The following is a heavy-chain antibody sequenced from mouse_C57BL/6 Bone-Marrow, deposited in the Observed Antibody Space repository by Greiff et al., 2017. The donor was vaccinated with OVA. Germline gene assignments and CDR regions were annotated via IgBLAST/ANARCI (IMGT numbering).Heavy chain of an antibody. CDR3: ATYGYDVGY. Sequence: EVMLVESGGGLVKPGGSLKLSCAASGFTFSSYTMSWVRQPPEKRLEWVATISGGGGNTYYPDSVKGRFTISRDNAKNTLYLQMSSLRSDDTALYYCATYGYDVGYWGQGTSVTVSS. CDR1: GFTFSSYT. CDR2: ISGGGGNT. V-gene: IGHV5-9*01. J-gene: IGHJ4*01. D-gene: IGHD2-2*01.